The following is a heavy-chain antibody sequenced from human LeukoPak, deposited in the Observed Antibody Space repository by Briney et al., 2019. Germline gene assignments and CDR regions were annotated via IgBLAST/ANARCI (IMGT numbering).Heavy chain of an antibody. V-gene: IGHV4-61*02. CDR2: IYTSGST. CDR3: ARDLQYYDSSGYHNWFDP. J-gene: IGHJ5*02. D-gene: IGHD3-22*01. CDR1: GGSISSGSYY. Sequence: SETLSLTCTVSGGSISSGSYYWSWIRQPAGKGLEWMGRIYTSGSTNYNPSLKSRVTISVDTSKNQFSLKLSSVTAADTAVYYCARDLQYYDSSGYHNWFDPWGQGTLVTVSS.